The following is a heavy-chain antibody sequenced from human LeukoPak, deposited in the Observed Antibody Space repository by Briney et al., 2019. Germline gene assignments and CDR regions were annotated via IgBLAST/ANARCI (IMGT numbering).Heavy chain of an antibody. CDR3: ARENTMIVVVTHISAFDI. V-gene: IGHV4-34*01. CDR1: GCSFSGYY. CDR2: INHSGST. J-gene: IGHJ3*02. D-gene: IGHD3-22*01. Sequence: PSETLTLTCAAYGCSFSGYYWRWIRQAPGKGLEWIGEINHSGSTKYNPSLKRRVTISVESSKNQSSLKLSSMTAADTAVYYCARENTMIVVVTHISAFDIWGQGTMVTVSS.